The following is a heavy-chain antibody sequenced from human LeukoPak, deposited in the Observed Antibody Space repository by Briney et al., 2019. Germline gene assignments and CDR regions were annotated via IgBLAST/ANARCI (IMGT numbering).Heavy chain of an antibody. Sequence: GGSLRLSCAASGFTFNRYWMSWVRQAPGKGLEGVANIKEDGSEKYYVDSVKGRFTISRDNSKNTLYLQMNSLRAEDTALYYCAKILGSYWTPGYDYWRQGTLVTVSS. CDR1: GFTFNRYW. J-gene: IGHJ4*02. CDR3: AKILGSYWTPGYDY. CDR2: IKEDGSEK. D-gene: IGHD1-26*01. V-gene: IGHV3-7*03.